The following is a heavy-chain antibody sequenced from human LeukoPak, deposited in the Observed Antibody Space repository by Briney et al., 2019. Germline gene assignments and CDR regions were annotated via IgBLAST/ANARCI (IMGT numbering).Heavy chain of an antibody. V-gene: IGHV4-31*03. Sequence: SETLSLTCTVSGDSISSGGYSWSWIRQHPGKGLEWIGYIYYSGSTYYNPSLKSRVTISVDTSKNQFSLKLSSVTAADTAVYYCARDGRGYSYWGQGTLVTVSS. D-gene: IGHD5-18*01. CDR1: GDSISSGGYS. CDR2: IYYSGST. J-gene: IGHJ4*02. CDR3: ARDGRGYSY.